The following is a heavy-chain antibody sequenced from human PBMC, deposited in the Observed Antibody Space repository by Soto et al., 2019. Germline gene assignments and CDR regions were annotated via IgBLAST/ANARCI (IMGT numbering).Heavy chain of an antibody. CDR3: ARDKAQQWLASGMDV. D-gene: IGHD6-19*01. V-gene: IGHV1-18*01. Sequence: ASVKVSCKASGYTFTSYGISWVRQAPGQGLEWMGWISAYNGSTSYAQKLQGRVTMTRDTSTSTVYMELSSLRSEDTAVYYCARDKAQQWLASGMDVWGQGTTVTVSS. CDR1: GYTFTSYG. CDR2: ISAYNGST. J-gene: IGHJ6*02.